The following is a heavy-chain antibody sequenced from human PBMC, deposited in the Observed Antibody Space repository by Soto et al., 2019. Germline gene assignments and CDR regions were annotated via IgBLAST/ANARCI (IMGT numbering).Heavy chain of an antibody. D-gene: IGHD6-13*01. V-gene: IGHV3-23*01. CDR3: AKDLHPQQLLPLPNWFDP. J-gene: IGHJ5*02. CDR1: GFTFSSYA. CDR2: ISGSGGST. Sequence: GGSLRLSCAASGFTFSSYAMSWVRQAPGKGLEWASAISGSGGSTYYADSVKGRSTISRDNSKNTLYLQMNSLRAEDTAVYYCAKDLHPQQLLPLPNWFDPWGQGTLVTVSS.